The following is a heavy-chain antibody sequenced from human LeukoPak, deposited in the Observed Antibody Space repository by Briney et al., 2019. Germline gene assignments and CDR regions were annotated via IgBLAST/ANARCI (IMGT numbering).Heavy chain of an antibody. V-gene: IGHV3-7*01. CDR2: MNEDGSVK. D-gene: IGHD2-8*02. J-gene: IGHJ3*02. CDR1: GFPFSSYW. CDR3: ARDPGWCSFDI. Sequence: GGSLRLSCVASGFPFSSYWMSWVRQAPGKGLECVANMNEDGSVKNYVDAVNGLFTISRDNAENSVYMPMSSMRAEDTALYYCARDPGWCSFDIWGQGEMVTVSS.